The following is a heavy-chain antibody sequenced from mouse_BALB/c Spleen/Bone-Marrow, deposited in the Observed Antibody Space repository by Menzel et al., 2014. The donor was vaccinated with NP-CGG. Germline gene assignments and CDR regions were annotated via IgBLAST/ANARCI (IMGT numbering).Heavy chain of an antibody. CDR3: ARYNEHYAIDY. CDR1: GFNIKDTY. CDR2: IDPANGNT. J-gene: IGHJ4*01. V-gene: IGHV14-3*02. Sequence: EVQLQQSGAELVKPGASVELSCTASGFNIKDTYMHWVKQRPEQGLEWIGRIDPANGNTKYDPKFQGKATITADTSSNTAYLQLSSLTSEDTAVYYCARYNEHYAIDYWGQGTSVTVSS.